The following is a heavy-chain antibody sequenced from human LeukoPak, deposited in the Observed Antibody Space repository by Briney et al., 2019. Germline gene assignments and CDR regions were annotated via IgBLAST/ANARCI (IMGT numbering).Heavy chain of an antibody. J-gene: IGHJ4*02. V-gene: IGHV3-48*02. CDR2: ISSSSSTI. D-gene: IGHD6-13*01. Sequence: GGSLRLSCAASGFTLSTYSMNWVRQAPGKGLEWISYISSSSSTIYYADSLKSRFTIPRDNAKNSLYLQMNSLRDEDTAMYYCARGGGLYSSSWYLIDYWGQGTLVTVSS. CDR1: GFTLSTYS. CDR3: ARGGGLYSSSWYLIDY.